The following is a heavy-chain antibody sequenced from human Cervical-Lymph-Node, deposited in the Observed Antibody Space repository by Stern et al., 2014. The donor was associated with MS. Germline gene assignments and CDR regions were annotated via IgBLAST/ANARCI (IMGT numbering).Heavy chain of an antibody. V-gene: IGHV1-46*01. J-gene: IGHJ4*02. CDR1: GYTFTSHY. D-gene: IGHD2-21*01. CDR2: INPNTGSS. Sequence: QLVQSGPEVKKPGASVRVFCKASGYTFTSHYMHWVRQAPGQGLEWMGLINPNTGSSISAQRFQGRVAMTSDTSSTTVYLELSSLTSEETALYFCARDVARKYYFDYWGQGTLVTVSS. CDR3: ARDVARKYYFDY.